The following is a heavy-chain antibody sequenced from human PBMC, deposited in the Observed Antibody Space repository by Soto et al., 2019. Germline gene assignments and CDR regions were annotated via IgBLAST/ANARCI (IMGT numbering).Heavy chain of an antibody. CDR3: AKGNDFWSGYVGFDY. V-gene: IGHV3-9*01. D-gene: IGHD3-3*01. J-gene: IGHJ4*02. CDR2: ISWNSGSI. CDR1: GFTFDDYS. Sequence: SLRPSCAASGFTFDDYSMHWVRHAPGKGLEWVSGISWNSGSIGYADSVKGRFTISRDNAKNSLYLQMNSLRAEDTALYYCAKGNDFWSGYVGFDYWGQGTLVTVSS.